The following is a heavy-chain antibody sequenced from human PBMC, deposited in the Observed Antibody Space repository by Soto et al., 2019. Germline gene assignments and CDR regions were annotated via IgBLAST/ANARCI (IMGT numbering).Heavy chain of an antibody. J-gene: IGHJ6*02. Sequence: GGSLRLSCAASGFTFSSYAMSWVRQAPGKGLEWVSAISGSGGSTYYAGSVKGRFTISRENAKNSLYLQMNSLRAEDTAVYYCARSKVTTSGGYYYYGMDVWGQGTTVTVSS. CDR2: ISGSGGST. CDR3: ARSKVTTSGGYYYYGMDV. CDR1: GFTFSSYA. D-gene: IGHD4-4*01. V-gene: IGHV3-23*01.